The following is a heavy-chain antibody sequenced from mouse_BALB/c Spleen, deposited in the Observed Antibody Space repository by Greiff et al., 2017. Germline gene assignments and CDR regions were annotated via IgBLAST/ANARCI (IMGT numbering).Heavy chain of an antibody. Sequence: VQLQQSGAELVRPGALVKLSCKASGFNIKDYYMHWVKRRPEQGLEWIGWIDPENGNTIYDPKFQGKASITADTSSNTAYLQLSSLTSEDTAVYYCAKDTTAAWFAYWGQGTLVTVSA. CDR1: GFNIKDYY. CDR3: AKDTTAAWFAY. D-gene: IGHD1-2*01. V-gene: IGHV14-1*02. CDR2: IDPENGNT. J-gene: IGHJ3*01.